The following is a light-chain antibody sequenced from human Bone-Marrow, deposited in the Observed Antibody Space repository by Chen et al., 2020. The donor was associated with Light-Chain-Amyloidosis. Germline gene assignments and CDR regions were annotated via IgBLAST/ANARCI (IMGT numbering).Light chain of an antibody. J-gene: IGLJ3*02. CDR3: QSYQGSSQGV. Sequence: NFMLTQPHSVSESPGKTVIISCTRSSGSIPTNYVQWYQQRPGSSPTTVIYEDDQRPSGVPDRFSGSIDRSSNSASLTISGLQTEDEADYYCQSYQGSSQGVFGGGTKLTVL. V-gene: IGLV6-57*01. CDR2: EDD. CDR1: SGSIPTNY.